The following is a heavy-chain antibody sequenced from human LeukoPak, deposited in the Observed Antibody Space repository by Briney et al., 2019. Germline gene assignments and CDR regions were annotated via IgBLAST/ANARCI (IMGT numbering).Heavy chain of an antibody. CDR2: IIPIFGTA. Sequence: SVKVSCKASGGTFSSYAISWVRQAPGQGLEWMGGIIPIFGTANYAQKFQGRVTITADESTSTAYMELSSLRSEDTAVYYCARRGGRALLWFGELSYLPFDYWGQGTLVTVSS. J-gene: IGHJ4*02. CDR1: GGTFSSYA. V-gene: IGHV1-69*13. D-gene: IGHD3-10*01. CDR3: ARRGGRALLWFGELSYLPFDY.